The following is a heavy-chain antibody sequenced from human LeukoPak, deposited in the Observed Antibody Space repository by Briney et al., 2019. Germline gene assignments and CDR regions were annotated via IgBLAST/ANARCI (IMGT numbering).Heavy chain of an antibody. CDR2: ISYDGSNK. V-gene: IGHV3-30*04. CDR1: GFTFSSYA. J-gene: IGHJ4*02. CDR3: AQATTVTASFDY. D-gene: IGHD2-21*02. Sequence: GGSLRLSCAASGFTFSSYAMHWVRQAPGKGLEWVAVISYDGSNKYYADSVKGRFTISRDNSKNTVSLQMNSLRAEDTAVYYCAQATTVTASFDYWGQGTLVTVSS.